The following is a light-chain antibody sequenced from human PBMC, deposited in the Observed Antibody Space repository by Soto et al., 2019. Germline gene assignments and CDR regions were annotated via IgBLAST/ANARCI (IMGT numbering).Light chain of an antibody. V-gene: IGLV2-11*01. CDR3: GSYAGSYTVV. CDR2: DVS. CDR1: SSDVGGYKY. J-gene: IGLJ2*01. Sequence: QSALTQPRSVYGSPGQSVTISCTGTSSDVGGYKYVSWYQQHPGKVPKLMIYDVSKWPSGVPDRFSGSKSGNTASLTISGLQAEDEADYYCGSYAGSYTVVFGGGTKLAVL.